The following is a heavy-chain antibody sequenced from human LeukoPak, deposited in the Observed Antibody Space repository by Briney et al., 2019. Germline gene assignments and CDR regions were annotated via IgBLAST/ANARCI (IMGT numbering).Heavy chain of an antibody. CDR3: ARDPDSALDY. V-gene: IGHV3-30-3*01. D-gene: IGHD2-15*01. CDR1: GFTFSSYA. J-gene: IGHJ4*02. CDR2: ISYDGSNK. Sequence: PSGGSLRLSCAASGFTFSSYAMHWVRQAPGKGLEWVAVISYDGSNKYYADSVKGRFTISRDNSKNTLYLQMNSLRAEDTAVYYCARDPDSALDYWGQGTLATVSS.